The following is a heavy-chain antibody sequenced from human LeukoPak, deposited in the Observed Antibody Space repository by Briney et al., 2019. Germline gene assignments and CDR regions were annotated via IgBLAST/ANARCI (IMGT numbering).Heavy chain of an antibody. CDR2: ISSSGGTI. V-gene: IGHV3-11*01. CDR3: AKDQYIYGSSPFDF. Sequence: PGGSLRLSCAASGFTFSDSYMSWIRQVPGKGLEWISYISSSGGTIYYADSVKGRFTISRDNAKNSLYLQMSSLRAEDTAIYYCAKDQYIYGSSPFDFWGQGTLVTVSS. D-gene: IGHD3-10*01. CDR1: GFTFSDSY. J-gene: IGHJ4*02.